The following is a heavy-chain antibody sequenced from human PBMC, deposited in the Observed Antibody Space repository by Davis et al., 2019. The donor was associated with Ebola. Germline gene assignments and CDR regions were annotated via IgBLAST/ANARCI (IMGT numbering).Heavy chain of an antibody. D-gene: IGHD3-16*01. V-gene: IGHV3-33*01. Sequence: GGSLRLSCAASGFTFSSYGMHWVRQAPGKGLAWVAVIWSDGSNKYYADSVKGRFTISRDNSKNTLYLQMNSLRAEDTAVYYCARVADGGGTDYWGQGTLVTVSS. CDR1: GFTFSSYG. CDR2: IWSDGSNK. J-gene: IGHJ4*02. CDR3: ARVADGGGTDY.